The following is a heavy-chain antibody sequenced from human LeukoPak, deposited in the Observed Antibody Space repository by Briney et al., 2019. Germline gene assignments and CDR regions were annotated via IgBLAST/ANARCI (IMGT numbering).Heavy chain of an antibody. CDR1: GFTFSDYA. V-gene: IGHV3-23*01. CDR3: AKLHNLNCDY. Sequence: GSLRLSCAVSGFTFSDYAMSWVRQAPGKGLEWVSTISGSGGSTYYADSVKGRFTISRDSSKNTLYLQMNNLRPEDTAVYYCAKLHNLNCDYWGLGTLVTVSS. J-gene: IGHJ4*02. D-gene: IGHD1-14*01. CDR2: ISGSGGST.